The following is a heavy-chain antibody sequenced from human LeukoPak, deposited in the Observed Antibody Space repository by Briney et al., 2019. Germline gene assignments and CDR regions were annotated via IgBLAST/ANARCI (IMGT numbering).Heavy chain of an antibody. V-gene: IGHV3-9*01. Sequence: GGSLRLSCAASGFTFDDYAMHWVRQAPGKGLEWVSGISWNSGSIGYADSVKGRFTISRDNAKNSLYLQMNSLRAEDTAVYYCAKDPINDFWSGPFDYWGQGTLVTVSS. CDR1: GFTFDDYA. D-gene: IGHD3-3*01. CDR2: ISWNSGSI. CDR3: AKDPINDFWSGPFDY. J-gene: IGHJ4*02.